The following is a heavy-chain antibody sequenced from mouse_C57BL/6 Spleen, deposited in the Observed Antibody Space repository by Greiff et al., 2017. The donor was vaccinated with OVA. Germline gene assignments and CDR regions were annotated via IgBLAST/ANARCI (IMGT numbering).Heavy chain of an antibody. CDR3: ARPLLLRPYWYFDV. CDR2: INPNNGGT. V-gene: IGHV1-26*01. J-gene: IGHJ1*03. Sequence: VQLQQSGPELVKPGASVKISCKASGYTFTDYYMNWVKQSHGKSLEWIGDINPNNGGTSYNQKFKGKATLTVDKSSSTAYMELRSLTSEDSAVYYCARPLLLRPYWYFDVWGTGTTVTVSS. D-gene: IGHD1-1*01. CDR1: GYTFTDYY.